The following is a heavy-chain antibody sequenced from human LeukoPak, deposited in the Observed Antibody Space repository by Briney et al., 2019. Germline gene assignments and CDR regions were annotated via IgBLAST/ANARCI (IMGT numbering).Heavy chain of an antibody. D-gene: IGHD4-23*01. V-gene: IGHV1-18*01. Sequence: ASVKVSCNASGYTFIGYSISWVRQAPGHGLEWMGWITPYNGNTNYVQNFQGRVTKTTDTSTSTAYMELRSLRSDDTAVYYCAREYGGNPGLFGYWGQGTLVTVSS. J-gene: IGHJ4*02. CDR3: AREYGGNPGLFGY. CDR1: GYTFIGYS. CDR2: ITPYNGNT.